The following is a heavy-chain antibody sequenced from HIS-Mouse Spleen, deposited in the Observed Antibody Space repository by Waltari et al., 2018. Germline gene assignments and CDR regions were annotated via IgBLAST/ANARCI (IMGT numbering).Heavy chain of an antibody. CDR3: AREGDSGSYFDY. Sequence: EVQLVESGGGLVQPGGSLRGSCEAAGFTFRRYWSGWARQAPGKGLEWVANIKQDGSEKYYVDSVKGRFTISRDNAKNSLYLQMNSLRAEDTAVYYCAREGDSGSYFDYWGQGTLVTVSS. D-gene: IGHD1-26*01. J-gene: IGHJ4*02. CDR1: GFTFRRYW. CDR2: IKQDGSEK. V-gene: IGHV3-7*01.